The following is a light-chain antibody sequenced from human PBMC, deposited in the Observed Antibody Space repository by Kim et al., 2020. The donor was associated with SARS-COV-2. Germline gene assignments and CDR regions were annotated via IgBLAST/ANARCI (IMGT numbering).Light chain of an antibody. Sequence: SSELTQDPAVSVALGQTVKITCQGDSLRSYYASWYQQKPGQAPILVIYGRNNRPSGIPDRFSGSSSVTTASLTITGAQAEDEADYYCNSRDSTGKRWVFG. J-gene: IGLJ1*01. CDR3: NSRDSTGKRWV. V-gene: IGLV3-19*01. CDR1: SLRSYY. CDR2: GRN.